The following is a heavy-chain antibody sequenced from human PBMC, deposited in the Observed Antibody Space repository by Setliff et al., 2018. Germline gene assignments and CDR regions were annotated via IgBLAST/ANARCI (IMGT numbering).Heavy chain of an antibody. D-gene: IGHD5-18*01. V-gene: IGHV4-34*01. J-gene: IGHJ4*02. Sequence: GSLRLSCAASGFSFSSYAMTWLRQPPGKGLEWIGEINHSGSTNYNPSLKSRVTISVDTSKNQFSLKLSSVTAADTAVYYCARGGYSYGLGGFPLDYWGQGTLVTVSS. CDR2: INHSGST. CDR1: GFSFSSYA. CDR3: ARGGYSYGLGGFPLDY.